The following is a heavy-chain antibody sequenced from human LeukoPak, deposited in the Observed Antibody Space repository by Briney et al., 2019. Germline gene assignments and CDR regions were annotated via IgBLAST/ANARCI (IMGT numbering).Heavy chain of an antibody. Sequence: SETLSLTCTVSGGSISSYHWNWIRQPPGKGLEWIGNIFYNGGTNYNPSLKRRVTISVDTSKKQISLKLSSVTAADTAVYYCAGRTDSPNSFDCWGQGTLVTVSS. CDR2: IFYNGGT. V-gene: IGHV4-59*08. D-gene: IGHD1-1*01. CDR3: AGRTDSPNSFDC. J-gene: IGHJ4*02. CDR1: GGSISSYH.